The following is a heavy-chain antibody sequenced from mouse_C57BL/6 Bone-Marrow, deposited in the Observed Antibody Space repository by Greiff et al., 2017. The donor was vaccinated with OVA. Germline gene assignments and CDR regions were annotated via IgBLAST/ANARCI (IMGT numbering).Heavy chain of an antibody. CDR1: GYTFTSYG. CDR2: IYPRSGNT. D-gene: IGHD2-13*01. J-gene: IGHJ3*01. V-gene: IGHV1-81*01. Sequence: QVQLQQSGAELARPGASVKLSCKASGYTFTSYGISWVKQRTGQGLEWIGEIYPRSGNTYYNEKFKGKATLTADKSSSTAYMELRSLTSEDSAVYFGARRGDYSAWFAYWGQGTLVTVSA. CDR3: ARRGDYSAWFAY.